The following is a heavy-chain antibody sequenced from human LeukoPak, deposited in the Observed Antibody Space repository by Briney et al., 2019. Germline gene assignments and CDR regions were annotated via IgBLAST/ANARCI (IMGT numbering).Heavy chain of an antibody. D-gene: IGHD3-3*01. CDR3: TTIHYDFWSGYYSYFDY. J-gene: IGHJ4*02. CDR1: GFTFSNTW. V-gene: IGHV3-15*01. CDR2: IKSKADGGTT. Sequence: SGGSLRLSCAASGFTFSNTWMSWVRQAPGKGLEWVGRIKSKADGGTTDYAAPVKGRFTISRDDSENTLYLQMNSLKTDDTAVYFCTTIHYDFWSGYYSYFDYWGQGTLVTVSS.